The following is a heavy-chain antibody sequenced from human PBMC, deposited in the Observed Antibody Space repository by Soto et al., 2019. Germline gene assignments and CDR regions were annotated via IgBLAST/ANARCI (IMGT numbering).Heavy chain of an antibody. CDR2: INPDNGNT. Sequence: GASVKVSCKASGYTFTRYTMNWVRQAPGQRLEWMGWINPDNGNTKSSQKFQDRVIITRDTSASTAYMDLSSLRSEDTTVYYCARGIATGQLNPCGKGTLSTVSS. J-gene: IGHJ5*02. CDR3: ARGIATGQLNP. D-gene: IGHD2-2*01. V-gene: IGHV1-3*01. CDR1: GYTFTRYT.